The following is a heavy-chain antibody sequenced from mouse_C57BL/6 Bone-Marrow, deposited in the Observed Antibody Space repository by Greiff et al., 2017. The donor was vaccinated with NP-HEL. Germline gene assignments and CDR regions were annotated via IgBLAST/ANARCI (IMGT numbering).Heavy chain of an antibody. CDR3: SRGIYDAY. V-gene: IGHV1-59*01. CDR2: IDPSDSYT. Sequence: VQLQQPGAELVRPGTSVKLSCKASGYTFTSYWMHWVKQRPGQGLEWIGVIDPSDSYTNYNQKFKGKATLTVDTSSSTAYMQLSSLTAEDSAVYYCSRGIYDAYWGQGTLVTVSA. J-gene: IGHJ3*01. CDR1: GYTFTSYW. D-gene: IGHD2-3*01.